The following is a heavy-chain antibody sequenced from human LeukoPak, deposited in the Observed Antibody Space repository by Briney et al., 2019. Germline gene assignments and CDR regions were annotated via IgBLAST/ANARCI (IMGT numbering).Heavy chain of an antibody. Sequence: GGSLRLSCAASGFTFGAYNMHWVRQAPGKGPEWVSLISSDSGTSYYVDSVKGRFTISRDNNKNSLYLQMNSLRTEDTALYYCATDISPTVTTTGTLTNWGQGTLVTVSS. CDR3: ATDISPTVTTTGTLTN. D-gene: IGHD1-1*01. CDR2: ISSDSGTS. J-gene: IGHJ4*02. V-gene: IGHV3-43*01. CDR1: GFTFGAYN.